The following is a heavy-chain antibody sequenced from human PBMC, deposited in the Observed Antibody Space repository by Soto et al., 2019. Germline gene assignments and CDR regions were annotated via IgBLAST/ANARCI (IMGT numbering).Heavy chain of an antibody. V-gene: IGHV3-30-3*01. D-gene: IGHD1-26*01. CDR2: ISYDGSNK. Sequence: GGSLRLSCAASGFTFSSYAMHWVRQAPGKGLEWVAVISYDGSNKYYADSVKGRFTISRDNSKNTLYLQMNSLRAEDTAVYYCATQPSRERGTVGATTPGDYWGQGTLVTVSS. CDR1: GFTFSSYA. J-gene: IGHJ4*02. CDR3: ATQPSRERGTVGATTPGDY.